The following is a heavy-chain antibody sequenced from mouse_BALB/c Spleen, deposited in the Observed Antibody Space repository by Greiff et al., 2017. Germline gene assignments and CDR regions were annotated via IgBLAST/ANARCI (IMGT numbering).Heavy chain of an antibody. CDR3: ARKGEYYGSSLYWYFDV. V-gene: IGHV1-80*01. CDR2: IYPGDGDT. J-gene: IGHJ1*01. CDR1: GYAFSSYW. D-gene: IGHD1-1*01. Sequence: VQLQQSGAELVRPGSSVKISCKASGYAFSSYWMNWVKQRPGQGLEWIGQIYPGDGDTNYNGKFKGKATLTADKSSSTAYMQLSSLTSEDSAVYFCARKGEYYGSSLYWYFDVWGAGTTVTVSS.